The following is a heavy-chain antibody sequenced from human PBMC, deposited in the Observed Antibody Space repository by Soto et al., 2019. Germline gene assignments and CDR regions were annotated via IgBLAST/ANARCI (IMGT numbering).Heavy chain of an antibody. V-gene: IGHV1-46*01. CDR1: GYTFTSYY. D-gene: IGHD2-2*01. Sequence: ASVKVSCKASGYTFTSYYMHWVRQAPGQGLEWMGIINPSGGSTSYAQKFQGRVTMTRDTSTSTAYMELRSLRSDDTAVYYCARGPHSVRVPSSSAIADYWGQGTLVTVSS. CDR2: INPSGGST. CDR3: ARGPHSVRVPSSSAIADY. J-gene: IGHJ4*02.